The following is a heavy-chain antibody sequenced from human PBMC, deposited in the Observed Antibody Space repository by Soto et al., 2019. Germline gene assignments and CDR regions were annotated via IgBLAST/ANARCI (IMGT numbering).Heavy chain of an antibody. D-gene: IGHD6-6*01. V-gene: IGHV5-51*01. CDR1: GCNFTSYW. J-gene: IGHJ6*02. Sequence: GELQRNSYRGAGCNFTSYWVGWMRQMPGKGLEWMGIIYPGDSDTRYSPSFQGQVTISADKSISTAYLQWSSLKASDTAMYYCARKAGYSCSRYYYGMDVWGQGTTVTVSS. CDR3: ARKAGYSCSRYYYGMDV. CDR2: IYPGDSDT.